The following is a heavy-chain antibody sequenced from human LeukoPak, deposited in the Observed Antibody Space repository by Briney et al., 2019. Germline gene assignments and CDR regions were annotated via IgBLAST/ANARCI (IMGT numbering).Heavy chain of an antibody. Sequence: TGGSLRLSCAASGFTFGSHWMGWVRQARGKGLEWVANINQAGSARYYVDSVKGRFTISRDNAKSSLDLQMNSLRAEDTAVYYCARVDRYNSGWYDCWGQGTLVTVSS. CDR1: GFTFGSHW. CDR3: ARVDRYNSGWYDC. D-gene: IGHD6-19*01. CDR2: INQAGSAR. V-gene: IGHV3-7*05. J-gene: IGHJ5*01.